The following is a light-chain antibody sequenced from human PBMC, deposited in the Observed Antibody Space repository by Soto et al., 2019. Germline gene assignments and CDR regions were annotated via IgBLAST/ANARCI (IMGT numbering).Light chain of an antibody. Sequence: EIVMTQSPATLSVSPGERATLCCRASQSVSSNLAWYQQKPGQAPRLLIYGASTRATGIPARFSGSGSGTEFTLTISSLQSEDFAVYYCQQYNKWPLTFGGGTKVEIK. J-gene: IGKJ4*01. CDR3: QQYNKWPLT. CDR2: GAS. V-gene: IGKV3D-15*01. CDR1: QSVSSN.